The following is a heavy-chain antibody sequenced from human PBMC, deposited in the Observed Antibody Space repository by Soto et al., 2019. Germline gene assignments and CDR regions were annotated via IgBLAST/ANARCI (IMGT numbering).Heavy chain of an antibody. V-gene: IGHV3-13*01. Sequence: PGGSLRLSCAASGFTFSSYDMHWVRQATGKGLEWVSAIGTAGDTYYPGSVKGRFTISRENAKNSLYPQMNSLRAEDTAVYYCARVSGPGAFAIWGQGTMVTVSS. CDR3: ARVSGPGAFAI. CDR1: GFTFSSYD. CDR2: IGTAGDT. J-gene: IGHJ3*02.